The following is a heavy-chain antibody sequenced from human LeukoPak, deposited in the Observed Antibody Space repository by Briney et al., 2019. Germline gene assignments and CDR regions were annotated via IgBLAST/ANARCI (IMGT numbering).Heavy chain of an antibody. J-gene: IGHJ3*02. Sequence: GGSLRLSCAASVFTFSSYAMSGVPQAPGRGREGGSAISGRGGSTYYADSVQGRFTISTDNSKTTLYLQMNSLRAEDTAVSYCAKDLVKDGYNQDDAFDISGQGTMVTVSS. V-gene: IGHV3-23*01. CDR2: ISGRGGST. CDR3: AKDLVKDGYNQDDAFDI. CDR1: VFTFSSYA. D-gene: IGHD5-24*01.